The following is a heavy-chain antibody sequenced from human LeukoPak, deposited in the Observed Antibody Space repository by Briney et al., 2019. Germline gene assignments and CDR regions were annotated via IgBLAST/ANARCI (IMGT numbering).Heavy chain of an antibody. J-gene: IGHJ1*01. Sequence: GASVKVSCKASGYTFTSYDINWVRQATVQGLEWMGWMNPNSGNTGYAQKFQGRVTMTRNTSISTAYMELSSLRSEDTAVYYCAKKTYYYDSSGYYSAEYFQHWGQGTLVTVSS. CDR3: AKKTYYYDSSGYYSAEYFQH. V-gene: IGHV1-8*01. CDR1: GYTFTSYD. D-gene: IGHD3-22*01. CDR2: MNPNSGNT.